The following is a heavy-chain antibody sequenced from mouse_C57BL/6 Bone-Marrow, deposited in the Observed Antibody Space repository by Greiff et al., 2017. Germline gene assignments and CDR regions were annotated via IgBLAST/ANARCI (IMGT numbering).Heavy chain of an antibody. Sequence: VQLKQSGPELVKPGASVKIPCKASGYTFTDYNMDWVKQSHGKSLEWIGDINPNNGGTIYNQKFKGKATLTVDKSSSTAYMELRSLTSEDTAVYYCARDGNVFYYAMDYWGQGTSVTVAA. CDR2: INPNNGGT. J-gene: IGHJ4*01. CDR1: GYTFTDYN. D-gene: IGHD1-1*01. CDR3: ARDGNVFYYAMDY. V-gene: IGHV1-18*01.